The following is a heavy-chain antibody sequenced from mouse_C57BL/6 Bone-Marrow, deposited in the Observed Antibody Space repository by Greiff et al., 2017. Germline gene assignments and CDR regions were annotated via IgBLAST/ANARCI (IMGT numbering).Heavy chain of an antibody. CDR1: GFTFNTYA. CDR3: VTSIITTGAMDY. V-gene: IGHV10-3*01. D-gene: IGHD1-1*01. CDR2: ISSKSSNYAT. Sequence: EVKLMESGGGLVQPKGSLKLSCAASGFTFNTYAMHWVRQAPGKGLEWVARISSKSSNYATYYADSVKDRFTISREDSQSMLYLLMNNLKTEDTAMYYCVTSIITTGAMDYWGQGTSVTVSS. J-gene: IGHJ4*01.